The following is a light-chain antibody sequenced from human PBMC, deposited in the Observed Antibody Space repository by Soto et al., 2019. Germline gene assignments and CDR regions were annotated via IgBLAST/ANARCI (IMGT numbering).Light chain of an antibody. J-gene: IGLJ1*01. V-gene: IGLV2-8*01. CDR2: EVS. CDR3: SSYSGTNYHYV. Sequence: QSALTQPPSASGSFGQSVTISCTGTSSDVGGYNYVSWYQQHPGKAPKLMIYEVSERPSGVPDRFSGSKSGNTASLTVSGLQADDEADYYCSSYSGTNYHYVFGTGTRSPP. CDR1: SSDVGGYNY.